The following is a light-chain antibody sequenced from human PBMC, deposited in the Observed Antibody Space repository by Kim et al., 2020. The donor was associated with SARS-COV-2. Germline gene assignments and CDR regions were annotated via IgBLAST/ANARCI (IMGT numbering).Light chain of an antibody. J-gene: IGLJ2*01. Sequence: SYELTQPPSVSVSPGQTATITCSGDKLGNKYACWYQQKPGQSPVLVIFQGTKRPSGIPDRFSGSYSRNTATLTISETQAMDEAAYYCQAWDSGSAVFGGGTQLTVL. CDR3: QAWDSGSAV. V-gene: IGLV3-1*01. CDR1: KLGNKY. CDR2: QGT.